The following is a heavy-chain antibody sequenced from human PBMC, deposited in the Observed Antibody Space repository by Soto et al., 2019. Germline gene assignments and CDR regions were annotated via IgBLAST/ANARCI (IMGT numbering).Heavy chain of an antibody. CDR2: IYYSGST. CDR1: GGSISSYY. CDR3: ERKARWGYYFDY. J-gene: IGHJ4*02. V-gene: IGHV4-59*01. Sequence: SETLSLTCTVSGGSISSYYWSWIRQPPGKGLEWIGYIYYSGSTNYNPSLKSRVTISVDTSKNQFSLKLSSVTAADTAVYYCERKARWGYYFDYWGQGTLVTVSS. D-gene: IGHD7-27*01.